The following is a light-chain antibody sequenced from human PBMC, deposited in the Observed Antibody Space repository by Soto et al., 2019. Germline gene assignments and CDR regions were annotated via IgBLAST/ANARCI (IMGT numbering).Light chain of an antibody. CDR3: AAWYDSLSGWV. J-gene: IGLJ3*02. V-gene: IGLV1-47*02. CDR1: TSNIGSNY. Sequence: QSVLTQPPSASGTPGQRVTISCSGRTSNIGSNYVYWYQQLPGTAPKLLIYTNNQRPSGVPDRFSGSKSGTSASLAISGLRSEDEADYYCAAWYDSLSGWVFGGGTKLTVL. CDR2: TNN.